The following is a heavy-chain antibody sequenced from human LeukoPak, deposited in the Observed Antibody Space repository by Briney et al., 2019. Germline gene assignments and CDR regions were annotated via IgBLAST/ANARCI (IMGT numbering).Heavy chain of an antibody. Sequence: GASVKVSGKASGYTFTGHYMHWVRQAPGQGLEWMGWINPNSGGTNYAQKFQGRVTMTRDTSISTAYMELSRLRSDDTAVSYCASVDTRDNWFDPWGQGTLVTVSS. D-gene: IGHD5-18*01. V-gene: IGHV1-2*02. CDR3: ASVDTRDNWFDP. CDR1: GYTFTGHY. CDR2: INPNSGGT. J-gene: IGHJ5*02.